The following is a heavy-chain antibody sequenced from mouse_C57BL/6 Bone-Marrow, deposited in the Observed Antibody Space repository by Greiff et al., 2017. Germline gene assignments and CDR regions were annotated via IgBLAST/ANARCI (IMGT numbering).Heavy chain of an antibody. D-gene: IGHD2-1*01. V-gene: IGHV5-6*02. CDR3: AREANLLWYWYFDV. Sequence: EVKLVESGGDLVKPGGSLKLSCAASGFTFSSYGMSWVRQTPDKRLAWVATISSGGSYTYYPDRVKGRFTISRDNAKNTLYLQMSSLKSEDTAMYYCAREANLLWYWYFDVWGTGTTVTVSS. J-gene: IGHJ1*03. CDR1: GFTFSSYG. CDR2: ISSGGSYT.